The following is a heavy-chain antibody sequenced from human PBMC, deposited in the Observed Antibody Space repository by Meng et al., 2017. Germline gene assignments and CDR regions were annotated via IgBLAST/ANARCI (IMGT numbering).Heavy chain of an antibody. J-gene: IGHJ6*02. CDR2: ITPNSGGT. V-gene: IGHV1-2*06. CDR1: GYTFTGYY. CDR3: ARIAAAGTPAYYYYGMDV. Sequence: ASVKVSCKASGYTFTGYYMHWVRQAPGQGLEWMGRITPNSGGTNYAQKFQGRVTMTRDTSISTAYMELSRLRPDDTAVYYCARIAAAGTPAYYYYGMDVWGQGTTVTVSS. D-gene: IGHD6-13*01.